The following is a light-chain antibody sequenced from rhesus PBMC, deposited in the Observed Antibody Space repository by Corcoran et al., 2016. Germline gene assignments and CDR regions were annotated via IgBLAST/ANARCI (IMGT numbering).Light chain of an antibody. J-gene: IGKJ3*01. V-gene: IGKV1-21*01. CDR1: QGLSSW. CDR2: KGF. CDR3: LQYNSRPFT. Sequence: DIQMTQSPSSLSASVGDKVTITCQASQGLSSWLAWYQQKPGKSPNLLIFKGFRLQSGVPYRFSGSGTETYFTLTISSLQPEDFATYYWLQYNSRPFTFGPGTKLDIK.